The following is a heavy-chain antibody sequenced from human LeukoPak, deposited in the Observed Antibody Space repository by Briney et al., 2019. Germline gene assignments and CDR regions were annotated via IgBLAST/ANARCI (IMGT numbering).Heavy chain of an antibody. J-gene: IGHJ5*01. Sequence: GGSLRLSCAASGFTFTSYWMHWVRQAPGKGLVWVSRVNSDESRTSYVDSVKGRFTISRDNAKNTLYLQMNSLRVEDTAVYYCARDGGLGNNGFAPWGQGALVTVSS. CDR2: VNSDESRT. V-gene: IGHV3-74*01. CDR3: ARDGGLGNNGFAP. CDR1: GFTFTSYW. D-gene: IGHD3-16*01.